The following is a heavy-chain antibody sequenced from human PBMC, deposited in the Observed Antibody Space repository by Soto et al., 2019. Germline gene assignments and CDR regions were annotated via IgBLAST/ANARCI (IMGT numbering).Heavy chain of an antibody. D-gene: IGHD3-22*01. CDR3: ARVLYYDSSGAPGY. J-gene: IGHJ4*02. V-gene: IGHV3-48*03. CDR1: GFTFSSYE. CDR2: ISSSGSTI. Sequence: GGSLRLSCAASGFTFSSYEMNWVRQAPGKGLEWVSYISSSGSTIYYADSVKGRFTISRDNAKNSLYLQMNSLRAEDTAVYYCARVLYYDSSGAPGYWGQGTLVTVSS.